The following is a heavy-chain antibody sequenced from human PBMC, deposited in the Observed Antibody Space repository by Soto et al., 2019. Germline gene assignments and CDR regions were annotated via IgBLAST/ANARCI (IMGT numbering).Heavy chain of an antibody. D-gene: IGHD1-26*01. J-gene: IGHJ3*02. CDR1: GFTFDSYS. CDR3: TKATSRGGATDDAFDI. CDR2: ITWNSGSI. V-gene: IGHV3-9*01. Sequence: EVQLVESGGGLVQPGRSLRLSCAASGFTFDSYSIHWVRQAPGEGLEWVSGITWNSGSIAYADSVKGRFTISRDNAKNSLYLQMNSLRADDTALYYCTKATSRGGATDDAFDIWGQGTMVTVSS.